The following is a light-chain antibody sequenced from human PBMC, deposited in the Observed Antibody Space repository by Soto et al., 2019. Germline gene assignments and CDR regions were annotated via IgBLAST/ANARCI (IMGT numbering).Light chain of an antibody. J-gene: IGLJ1*01. V-gene: IGLV1-51*01. CDR1: SSNIGNNY. Sequence: QSVLTQPPSVSAAPGQTVTISCSGSSSNIGNNYVSWYQQVPGAAPKLLIYDSNKRPSGIPERFSASKSGTSATLGITGLQTGDEADYYCGAWDGGLRLYLFGTGTKLTVL. CDR3: GAWDGGLRLYL. CDR2: DSN.